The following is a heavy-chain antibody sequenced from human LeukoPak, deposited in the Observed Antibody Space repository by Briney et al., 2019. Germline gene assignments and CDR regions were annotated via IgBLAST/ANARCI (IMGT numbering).Heavy chain of an antibody. D-gene: IGHD3-10*01. CDR1: GYTFTSYG. V-gene: IGHV1-18*04. Sequence: ASVKVSCKASGYTFTSYGISWVRQAPGQGLEWMGWISAYSGNTNYAQKLQGRVTMTTDTSTSTAYMELRSLRSDDTAVYYCARLGLLWFGDNWFDPWGQGTLVTVSS. CDR2: ISAYSGNT. CDR3: ARLGLLWFGDNWFDP. J-gene: IGHJ5*02.